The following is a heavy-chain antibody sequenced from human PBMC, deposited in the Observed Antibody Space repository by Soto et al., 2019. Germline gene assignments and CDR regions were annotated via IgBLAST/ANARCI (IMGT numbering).Heavy chain of an antibody. CDR3: ARDPMVRGRPYFDY. D-gene: IGHD3-10*01. CDR1: GFTFSSYG. Sequence: QVQLVESGGGVVQPGRSLRLSCAASGFTFSSYGMHWVRQAPGKGLEWVAVIWYDGSNKYYADSVKGRFTISRDNSKNPLYLQMNSLGAEDTAVYYCARDPMVRGRPYFDYWGQGTLVTVSS. J-gene: IGHJ4*02. CDR2: IWYDGSNK. V-gene: IGHV3-33*01.